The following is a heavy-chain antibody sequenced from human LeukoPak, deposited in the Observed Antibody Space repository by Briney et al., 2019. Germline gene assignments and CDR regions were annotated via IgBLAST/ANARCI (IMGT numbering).Heavy chain of an antibody. CDR1: GYIVSGKY. CDR2: ISGSGGST. Sequence: GGSLRLSCAVSGYIVSGKYMGWVRQAPGKGLEWVSAISGSGGSTYYADSVKGRFTISRDNSKNTLYLQMNSLRAEDTAVYYCAKYVSSSAYWGQGTLVTVSS. D-gene: IGHD6-6*01. CDR3: AKYVSSSAY. J-gene: IGHJ4*02. V-gene: IGHV3-23*01.